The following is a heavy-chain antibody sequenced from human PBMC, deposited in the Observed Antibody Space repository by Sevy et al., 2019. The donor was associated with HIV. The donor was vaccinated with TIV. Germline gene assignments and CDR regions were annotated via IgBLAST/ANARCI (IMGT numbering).Heavy chain of an antibody. CDR3: ARENYDSSGYLSSIYYYYGMDV. CDR2: MNPNSGNT. CDR1: GYTFTSYD. J-gene: IGHJ6*02. D-gene: IGHD3-22*01. V-gene: IGHV1-8*01. Sequence: ASVKVSCKASGYTFTSYDINWVRQATGQGLEWMGWMNPNSGNTGYAQKFQGRVTMTRNTSISTAYMELSSLRSEDTAGYYCARENYDSSGYLSSIYYYYGMDVWGQGTTVTVSS.